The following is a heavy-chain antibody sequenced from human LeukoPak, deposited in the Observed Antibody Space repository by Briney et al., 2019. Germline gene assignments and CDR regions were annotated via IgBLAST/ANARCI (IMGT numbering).Heavy chain of an antibody. D-gene: IGHD1-20*01. CDR1: GGSISSSSYY. V-gene: IGHV4-39*01. CDR3: ARPLTGTTDAFDI. J-gene: IGHJ3*02. Sequence: SETLSLTCTVSGGSISSSSYYWAWIRQPPGKGLEWIGRIYYSGSTYYNPSLKSRVTISVDTPKNQFSLRLSSVTAADTAVYYCARPLTGTTDAFDIWGQGTMVTVSS. CDR2: IYYSGST.